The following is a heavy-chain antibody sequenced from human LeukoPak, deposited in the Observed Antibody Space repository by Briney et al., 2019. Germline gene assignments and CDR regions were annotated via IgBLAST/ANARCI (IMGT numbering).Heavy chain of an antibody. CDR3: ARYSGYDEPFEY. CDR2: INPNSGGT. Sequence: ASVKFSCKASGYTFTGYYMHWVRQAPGQGLEWMGWINPNSGGTSYAQKFQGRVTMTRDTSVTTAYMELSRLRSDDTAVYYCARYSGYDEPFEYWGQGTLVTVSS. V-gene: IGHV1-2*02. J-gene: IGHJ4*02. D-gene: IGHD5-12*01. CDR1: GYTFTGYY.